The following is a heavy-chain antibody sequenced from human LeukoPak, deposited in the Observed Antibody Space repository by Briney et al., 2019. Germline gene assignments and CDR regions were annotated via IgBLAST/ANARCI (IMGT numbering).Heavy chain of an antibody. CDR3: ARDLASCAGDCYSDGFDY. CDR2: IYHGGST. D-gene: IGHD2-21*02. V-gene: IGHV4-38-2*02. CDR1: GYSISSGYY. J-gene: IGHJ4*02. Sequence: SETLSLTCTVSGYSISSGYYWGWIRQSPGKGLEWIGSIYHGGSTYYNPSLRSRVIVSVDTSKNHFSLKMSSVTAADTVVYYCARDLASCAGDCYSDGFDYWGQGTLITVSS.